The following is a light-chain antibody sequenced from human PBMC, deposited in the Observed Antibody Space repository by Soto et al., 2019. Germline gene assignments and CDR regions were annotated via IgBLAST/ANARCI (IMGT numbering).Light chain of an antibody. Sequence: SALTQPASVSGTPGQSITVSCIGTSSDIGRYNYVSWYQQHPGRAPKLIIRDVSSRPSGVPTRFSGSKSGSSASLTISGLQVEDEAYYFCSSYASTNAQLFGGGTKLTVL. CDR2: DVS. J-gene: IGLJ2*01. V-gene: IGLV2-14*03. CDR3: SSYASTNAQL. CDR1: SSDIGRYNY.